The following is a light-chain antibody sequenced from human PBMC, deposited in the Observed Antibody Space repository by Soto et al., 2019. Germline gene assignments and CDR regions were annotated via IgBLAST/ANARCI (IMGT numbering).Light chain of an antibody. V-gene: IGKV3-11*01. CDR1: QSVTNN. J-gene: IGKJ5*01. CDR3: QQRSDSIT. CDR2: DAS. Sequence: EIVMTQSPATLSVFPGERATLSCRASQSVTNNFAWYQQSPGQTPRLLIYDASTRAPGIPARFSGRGSGADFTLTISSLEPEDFAVYYCQQRSDSITFGQGTRLEIK.